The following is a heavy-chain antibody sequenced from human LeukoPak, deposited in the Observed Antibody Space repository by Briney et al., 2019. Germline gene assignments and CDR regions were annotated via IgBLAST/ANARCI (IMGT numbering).Heavy chain of an antibody. CDR2: ISAYNGNT. Sequence: ASVKVSCKASGYTFTSSSISCARQAPGQSLEWMGWISAYNGNTNYAQKLQSRVTMTTDTSTSTAYMELRSLRSDDTAVYYCARDTYNDLWFGEFYYYYGMDVWGQGTTVTVSS. CDR1: GYTFTSSS. D-gene: IGHD3-10*01. V-gene: IGHV1-18*01. J-gene: IGHJ6*02. CDR3: ARDTYNDLWFGEFYYYYGMDV.